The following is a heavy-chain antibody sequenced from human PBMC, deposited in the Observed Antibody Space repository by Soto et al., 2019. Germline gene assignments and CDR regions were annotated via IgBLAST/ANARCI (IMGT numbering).Heavy chain of an antibody. J-gene: IGHJ4*02. CDR1: GFTLSSYS. CDR2: ISGSSSTV. D-gene: IGHD2-15*01. Sequence: PGGSLRLSCAASGFTLSSYSVNWVRQAPGKGLEWISYISGSSSTVYYADSVKGRFAISRDNAKNSLYLQMNSLRDEDTGMYYCARDLGRVVESSSDYWGQGTLVTVSS. V-gene: IGHV3-48*02. CDR3: ARDLGRVVESSSDY.